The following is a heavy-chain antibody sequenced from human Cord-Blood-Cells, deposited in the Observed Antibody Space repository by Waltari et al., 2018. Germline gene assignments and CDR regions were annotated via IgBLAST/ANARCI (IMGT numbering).Heavy chain of an antibody. CDR2: IYYSGST. D-gene: IGHD1-7*01. Sequence: QLQLPESGPGLVKPSETLSLTCTVSGGSLSSSSYYWGWIREPPGKGLGWFGSIYYSGSTDYNPSLKSRVTISVDTSKNQFSLKLSSVTAADTAVYYCARRIRYNWNYDAFDIWGQGTMVTVSS. V-gene: IGHV4-39*01. J-gene: IGHJ3*02. CDR3: ARRIRYNWNYDAFDI. CDR1: GGSLSSSSYY.